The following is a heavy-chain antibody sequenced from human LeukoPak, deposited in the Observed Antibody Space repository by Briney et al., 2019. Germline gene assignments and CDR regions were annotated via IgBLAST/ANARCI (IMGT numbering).Heavy chain of an antibody. J-gene: IGHJ4*02. CDR3: ARATTVWFGELLSFFYY. CDR1: GYTFTSYG. CDR2: ISAYNGNT. V-gene: IGHV1-18*01. Sequence: ASVKVSCKASGYTFTSYGISWVRQAPGQGLEWMGWISAYNGNTNYAQKLQGRVTMTTDTSTSTAYMELRSLRSDDTAVYYCARATTVWFGELLSFFYYWGQGTLVTVSS. D-gene: IGHD3-10*01.